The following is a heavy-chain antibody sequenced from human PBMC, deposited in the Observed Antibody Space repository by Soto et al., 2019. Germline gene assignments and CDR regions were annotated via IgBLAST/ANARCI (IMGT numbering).Heavy chain of an antibody. D-gene: IGHD3-10*01. J-gene: IGHJ5*02. CDR2: ISGSGDNT. V-gene: IGHV3-23*01. Sequence: EVQLLESGGGLVQFGGSLRLSCAASGFMFSSYAMTWVRQAPGKGLEWVSVISGSGDNTYYADSVKGRFTITRDGYKDTLYLQMNSLRADDTAVYYCAKTFLRGSGSYRGWFDPWGQGNQVNVSS. CDR1: GFMFSSYA. CDR3: AKTFLRGSGSYRGWFDP.